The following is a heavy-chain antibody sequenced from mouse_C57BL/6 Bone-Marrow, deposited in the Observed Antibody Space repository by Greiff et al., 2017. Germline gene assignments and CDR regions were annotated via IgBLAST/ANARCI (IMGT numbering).Heavy chain of an antibody. CDR1: GFNIQDYY. V-gene: IGHV14-2*01. Sequence: VQLQQSGAELVKPGASVKLSCTALGFNIQDYYIHWVKQRTEQGLEWIGRIDPEDGETKYAPKFQDKATITADTTSNTAYLQLSSLTSEDSAVYFCARWGDYWGQGTTLTVSS. CDR3: ARWGDY. J-gene: IGHJ2*01. CDR2: IDPEDGET.